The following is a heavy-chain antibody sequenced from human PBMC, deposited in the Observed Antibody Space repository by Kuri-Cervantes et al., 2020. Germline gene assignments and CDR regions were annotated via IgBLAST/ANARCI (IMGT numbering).Heavy chain of an antibody. D-gene: IGHD3-22*01. CDR1: GFTFSSYG. J-gene: IGHJ3*02. CDR3: ARGPYYYDSSAMGAFDI. CDR2: IWYDGSNK. Sequence: GESLKISCAASGFTFSSYGMHWVRQAPGKGLEWVAVIWYDGSNKYYADSVKGRFTISSDNSKNTLYLQMNSLRAEDTAVYYCARGPYYYDSSAMGAFDIWGQGTMVTVSS. V-gene: IGHV3-33*01.